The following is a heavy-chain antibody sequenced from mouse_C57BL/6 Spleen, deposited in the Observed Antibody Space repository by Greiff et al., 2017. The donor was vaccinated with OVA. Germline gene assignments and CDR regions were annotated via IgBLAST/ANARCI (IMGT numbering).Heavy chain of an antibody. Sequence: VQLQQPGAELVMPGASVKLSCKASGYTFTSYWMHWVKQRPGQGLEWIGEIDPSDSYTNYNQKFKGKSTLTVDKSSSTAYMQLSSLTSEDSAVYYCARKLGRGGFAYWGQGTLVTVSA. CDR2: IDPSDSYT. D-gene: IGHD4-1*01. CDR1: GYTFTSYW. CDR3: ARKLGRGGFAY. V-gene: IGHV1-69*01. J-gene: IGHJ3*01.